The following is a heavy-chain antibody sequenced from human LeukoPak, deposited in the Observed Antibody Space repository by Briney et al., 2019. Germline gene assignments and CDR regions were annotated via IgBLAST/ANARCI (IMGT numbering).Heavy chain of an antibody. J-gene: IGHJ3*02. CDR3: ASEVYYGRAFDI. CDR2: IYYSGST. V-gene: IGHV4-59*01. Sequence: SETLSLTCTVPGGSISSYYWSWIRQPPGKGLEWIGYIYYSGSTNYNPSLKSRVTITVDTSKNQFSLKLSSVTAADTAVYYCASEVYYGRAFDIWGQGTMVTVSS. D-gene: IGHD3-10*01. CDR1: GGSISSYY.